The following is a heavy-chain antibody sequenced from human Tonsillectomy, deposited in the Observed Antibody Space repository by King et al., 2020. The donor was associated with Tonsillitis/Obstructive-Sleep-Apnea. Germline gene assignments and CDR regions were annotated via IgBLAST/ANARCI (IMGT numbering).Heavy chain of an antibody. D-gene: IGHD3-10*01. Sequence: QLQESGTGLVKPSETLSLTCTVSGASISSSSYYWGWIRQPPGKGLEWIGNIYYSGSTYYNPSLKSRFTISLDTSRNQFSLKLSSVTASDMAVYSCARQGFEYRSSGIPASPFDYWGQGTLVTVSS. J-gene: IGHJ4*02. CDR3: ARQGFEYRSSGIPASPFDY. CDR1: GASISSSSYY. V-gene: IGHV4-39*01. CDR2: IYYSGST.